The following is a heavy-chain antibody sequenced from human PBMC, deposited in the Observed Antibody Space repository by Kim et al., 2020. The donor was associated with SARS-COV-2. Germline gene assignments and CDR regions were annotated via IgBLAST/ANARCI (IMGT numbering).Heavy chain of an antibody. V-gene: IGHV3-11*01. CDR1: GFTFSDYY. CDR3: ASSRWLWYFDL. CDR2: ISSSGSTI. Sequence: GGSLRLSCAASGFTFSDYYMSWIRQAPGKGLEWVSYISSSGSTIYYADSVKGRFTISRDNAKNSLYLQMNSLRAEDTAVYYCASSRWLWYFDLWGRGTLVTVSS. J-gene: IGHJ2*01. D-gene: IGHD2-2*01.